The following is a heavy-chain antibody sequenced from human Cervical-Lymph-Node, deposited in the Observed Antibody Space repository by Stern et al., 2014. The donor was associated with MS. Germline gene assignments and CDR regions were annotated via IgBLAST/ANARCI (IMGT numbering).Heavy chain of an antibody. CDR2: LYGVGNT. CDR1: GFTVRGEY. Sequence: EDQLVESGGGLIQPGGSLRLSCAASGFTVRGEYMSWVRQAPGKGLEWVSTLYGVGNTYYAESVMGRYTFSRDNSKKPLYLQMNSLSVEDTAVYYCARSGGGGYSFGYWGQGILVTVSS. CDR3: ARSGGGGYSFGY. V-gene: IGHV3-53*01. J-gene: IGHJ4*02. D-gene: IGHD5-18*01.